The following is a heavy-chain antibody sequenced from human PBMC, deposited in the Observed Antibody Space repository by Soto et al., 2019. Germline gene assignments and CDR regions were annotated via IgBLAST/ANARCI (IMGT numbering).Heavy chain of an antibody. V-gene: IGHV4-59*01. Sequence: PSETLSLTCTVSGDSISTYYWTWVRQPPGKGLGWIGYIYYTGTTNYNPSLQSRVTISIDRSKNQFSLRLTSVTAADRAVYSGPRGRVIGVNYWGPEPLVPVPS. CDR2: IYYTGTT. J-gene: IGHJ4*02. CDR1: GDSISTYY. D-gene: IGHD3-16*01. CDR3: PRGRVIGVNY.